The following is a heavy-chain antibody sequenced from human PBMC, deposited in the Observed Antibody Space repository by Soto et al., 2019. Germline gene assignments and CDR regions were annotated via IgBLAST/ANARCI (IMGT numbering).Heavy chain of an antibody. J-gene: IGHJ4*02. Sequence: PSETLSLTCAVYGGSFSGYYWSWIRQPPGKGLEWIGEINHSGSTNYNPSLKSRVTISVDTSKNQFSLKLSSVTAADTAVYYCARADIAVAGSFDYWGQGTMVTVYS. CDR3: ARADIAVAGSFDY. D-gene: IGHD6-19*01. CDR2: INHSGST. CDR1: GGSFSGYY. V-gene: IGHV4-34*01.